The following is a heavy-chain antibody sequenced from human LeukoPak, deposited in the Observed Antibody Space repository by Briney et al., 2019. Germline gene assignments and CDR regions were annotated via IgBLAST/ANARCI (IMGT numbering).Heavy chain of an antibody. CDR3: VRLQVGASFDY. CDR2: VDYTGIT. Sequence: PSETLSLTCTVSGGSISSSGYYWGWIRQPPGKGLEWIGSVDYTGITSHSPSLKSRVTISVDTSKNQFSLKVSSVSAADTGVYYCVRLQVGASFDYWGQGTLVTVSS. CDR1: GGSISSSGYY. D-gene: IGHD1-26*01. V-gene: IGHV4-39*01. J-gene: IGHJ4*02.